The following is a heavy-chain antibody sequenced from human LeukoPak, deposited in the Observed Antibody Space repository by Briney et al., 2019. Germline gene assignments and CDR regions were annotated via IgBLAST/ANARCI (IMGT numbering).Heavy chain of an antibody. J-gene: IGHJ4*02. D-gene: IGHD1-26*01. V-gene: IGHV3-7*04. CDR3: ARRVGALDY. CDR2: IKQDGSEK. CDR1: GSTFSSYW. Sequence: GGSLRLSCAASGSTFSSYWMSWGRQAPGKGLEWVANIKQDGSEKYYVDSVKGRFTISRDNAKNSLYLQMNSPRAEDTAVYYCARRVGALDYWGQGTLVTVSS.